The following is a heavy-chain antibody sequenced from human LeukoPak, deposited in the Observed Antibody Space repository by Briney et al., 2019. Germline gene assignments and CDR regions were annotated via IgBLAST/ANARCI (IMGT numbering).Heavy chain of an antibody. J-gene: IGHJ4*02. V-gene: IGHV3-64D*06. CDR1: GFTFSSYG. CDR2: ISSNGGST. CDR3: VKDPYSSSWYLDY. D-gene: IGHD6-13*01. Sequence: GGSLRLSCAASGFTFSSYGMHWVRQAPGKGLEYVSAISSNGGSTYYADSVKGRFTISRDNSKNTLYLQMSSLRAEDTAVYYCVKDPYSSSWYLDYWGQGTLVTVSS.